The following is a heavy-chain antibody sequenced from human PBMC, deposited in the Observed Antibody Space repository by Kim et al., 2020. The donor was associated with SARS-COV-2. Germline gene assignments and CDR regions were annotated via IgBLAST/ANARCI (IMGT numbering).Heavy chain of an antibody. D-gene: IGHD3-10*01. V-gene: IGHV1-2*02. Sequence: ASVKVSCKASGYTFTGYYMHWVRQAPGQGLEWMGGINPNSGGTNSAQNFQGRVTMTRDTSISTAYMELSRLRSDDTAVYYCARDVMVRGLTRAYYYGMDVWGQGTTVTVSS. CDR2: INPNSGGT. J-gene: IGHJ6*02. CDR3: ARDVMVRGLTRAYYYGMDV. CDR1: GYTFTGYY.